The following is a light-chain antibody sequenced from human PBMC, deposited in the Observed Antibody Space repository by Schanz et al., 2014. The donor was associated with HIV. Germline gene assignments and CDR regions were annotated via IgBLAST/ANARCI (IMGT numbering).Light chain of an antibody. J-gene: IGKJ2*02. CDR2: QAS. V-gene: IGKV1-5*03. CDR3: LQYDSDSWT. CDR1: QTIDNW. Sequence: IQMTQSPSTVSASVGDRVTITCRASQTIDNWLAWYQQKPGKAPKVLIYQASILENGVPSTFSGGGYGTAFTLNISSLKPADFATYYCLQYDSDSWTFGQGTKLDIQ.